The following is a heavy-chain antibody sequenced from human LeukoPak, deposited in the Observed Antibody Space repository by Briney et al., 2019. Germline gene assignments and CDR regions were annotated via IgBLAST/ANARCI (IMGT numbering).Heavy chain of an antibody. J-gene: IGHJ4*02. CDR2: INPNSGGT. Sequence: ASVKVSCKASGYTFTGYYMHWVRQAPGQGLEWMGRINPNSGGTNYAQKFQGRVTMTRDTSISTAYMELSRLRSDDTAVYYCARAHTPYRWYYVSSGCFDYWGQGTLVTVSS. D-gene: IGHD3-22*01. CDR1: GYTFTGYY. CDR3: ARAHTPYRWYYVSSGCFDY. V-gene: IGHV1-2*06.